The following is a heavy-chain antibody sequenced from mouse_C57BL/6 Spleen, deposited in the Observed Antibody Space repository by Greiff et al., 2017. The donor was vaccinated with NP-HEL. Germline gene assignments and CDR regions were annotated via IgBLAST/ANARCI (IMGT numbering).Heavy chain of an antibody. CDR3: AEGNPAWYAY. Sequence: QVQLQQSGPELVKPGASVKISCKASGYAFSSSWMNWVKQRPGKGLEWIGRIYPGDGDTNYNGKFKGKATLTADKSSSTAYMQLSSLTSEDAAVYFCAEGNPAWYAYWGQGTLVTVSA. J-gene: IGHJ3*01. CDR2: IYPGDGDT. CDR1: GYAFSSSW. V-gene: IGHV1-82*01.